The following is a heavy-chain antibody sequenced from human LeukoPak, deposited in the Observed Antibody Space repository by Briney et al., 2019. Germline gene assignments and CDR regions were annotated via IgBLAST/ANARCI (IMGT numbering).Heavy chain of an antibody. V-gene: IGHV3-64*01. Sequence: GGSLRLSCAASGFTFSSYSMNWVRQAPGKGLEYVSAISSNGGSTYYANSVKGRFAISRDNSKNTLYLQMGSLRAEDMAVYYCARGVGIAAANDAFDIWGQGTMVTVSS. J-gene: IGHJ3*02. CDR2: ISSNGGST. D-gene: IGHD6-13*01. CDR3: ARGVGIAAANDAFDI. CDR1: GFTFSSYS.